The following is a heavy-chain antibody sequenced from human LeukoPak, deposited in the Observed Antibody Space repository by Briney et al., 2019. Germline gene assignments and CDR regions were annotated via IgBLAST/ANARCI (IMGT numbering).Heavy chain of an antibody. CDR1: GYTFTSYG. CDR2: ISAYNGNT. J-gene: IGHJ6*02. Sequence: ASVKVSSKASGYTFTSYGISWARQAPGQGLEWMGWISAYNGNTNYAQKLQGRVTMTTDTSTSTAYMELRSLRSDDTAVYYCARDNRHYYYYGMDVWGQGTTVTVSS. CDR3: ARDNRHYYYYGMDV. V-gene: IGHV1-18*01. D-gene: IGHD2/OR15-2a*01.